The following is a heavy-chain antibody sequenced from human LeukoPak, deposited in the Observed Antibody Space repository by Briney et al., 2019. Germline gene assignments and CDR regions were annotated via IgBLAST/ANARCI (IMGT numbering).Heavy chain of an antibody. J-gene: IGHJ4*02. CDR3: ARLFRYSSSWHFDY. D-gene: IGHD6-13*01. CDR2: IYPGDSDT. Sequence: EPLYISCLASGYRFTSYWIGWVRQIPGKGLEWMAIIYPGDSDTRYSQSFQGQVTISGDKSIRTAYLQWSSLKASDTAMYYCARLFRYSSSWHFDYWGQGTLVTVSS. CDR1: GYRFTSYW. V-gene: IGHV5-51*01.